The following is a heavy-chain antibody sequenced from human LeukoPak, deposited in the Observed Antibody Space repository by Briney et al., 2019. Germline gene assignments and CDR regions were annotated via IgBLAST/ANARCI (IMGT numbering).Heavy chain of an antibody. V-gene: IGHV3-30*04. D-gene: IGHD3-10*01. CDR1: GFTFSSYA. Sequence: GGSLRLSCAASGFTFSSYAMHWVRQAPGKGLEWVAVISYDGSNKYYADSVKGRFTISRDNSKNTLYLQMNSLRAEDTAVYYCAGARVGPLWSAFDYWGQGTLVTVSS. CDR2: ISYDGSNK. J-gene: IGHJ4*02. CDR3: AGARVGPLWSAFDY.